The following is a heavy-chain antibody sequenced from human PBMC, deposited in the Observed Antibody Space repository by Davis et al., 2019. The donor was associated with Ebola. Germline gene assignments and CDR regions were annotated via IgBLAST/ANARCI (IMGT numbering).Heavy chain of an antibody. CDR2: IYYIGST. CDR3: ARSEWGDYCSSTSCYWLYAAFDI. D-gene: IGHD2-2*01. Sequence: PSETLSLTCTVSGGSVSSGSYYWSWIRQPPGKGLEWIGYIYYIGSTNYNPSLESRVTISVDTSKNQFSLKLSSVTAADTAVYYCARSEWGDYCSSTSCYWLYAAFDIWGQGTMVTVSS. V-gene: IGHV4-61*01. J-gene: IGHJ3*02. CDR1: GGSVSSGSYY.